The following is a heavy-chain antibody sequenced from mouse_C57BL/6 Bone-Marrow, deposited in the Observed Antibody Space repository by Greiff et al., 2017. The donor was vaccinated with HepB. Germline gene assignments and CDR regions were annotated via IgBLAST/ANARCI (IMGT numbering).Heavy chain of an antibody. Sequence: ESGPGLVKPSQSLSLTCSVTGYSITSGYSWNWIRQFPGNKLEWMGYISYDGSNNYNPSLKNRISITRDTSKNQFFLKLNSVTTEDTATYYCAITTVVATDYWGQGTSVTVSS. J-gene: IGHJ4*01. CDR3: AITTVVATDY. V-gene: IGHV3-6*01. D-gene: IGHD1-1*01. CDR2: ISYDGSN. CDR1: GYSITSGYS.